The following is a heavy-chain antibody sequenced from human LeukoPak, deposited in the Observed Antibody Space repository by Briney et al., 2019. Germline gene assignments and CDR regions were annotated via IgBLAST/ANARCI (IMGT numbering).Heavy chain of an antibody. CDR2: ISAYNGNT. J-gene: IGHJ4*02. V-gene: IGHV1-18*04. CDR3: ARSPKRYSSGWSSDY. D-gene: IGHD6-19*01. Sequence: ASVKVSCKASGYTFTSYGISWVRQAPGQGLEWMGWISAYNGNTNYAQKLQGRVTMTTDASTSTAYMELRSLRSDDTAVYYCARSPKRYSSGWSSDYWGQGTLVTVSS. CDR1: GYTFTSYG.